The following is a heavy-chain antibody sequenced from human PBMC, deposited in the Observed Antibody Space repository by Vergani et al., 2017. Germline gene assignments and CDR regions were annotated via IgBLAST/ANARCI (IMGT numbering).Heavy chain of an antibody. J-gene: IGHJ5*02. CDR1: GYTFTSYY. V-gene: IGHV1-46*03. Sequence: QVQLVQSGAEVKKPGASVKVSCKASGYTFTSYYMHWVRQAPGQGLEWMGIINPSGGSTSYAQKFQGRVTMTRDTSTSTVYMALSSLRSEDTAVYYCARSMTTVTTFGWFDPWGQGTLVTVSS. D-gene: IGHD4-11*01. CDR2: INPSGGST. CDR3: ARSMTTVTTFGWFDP.